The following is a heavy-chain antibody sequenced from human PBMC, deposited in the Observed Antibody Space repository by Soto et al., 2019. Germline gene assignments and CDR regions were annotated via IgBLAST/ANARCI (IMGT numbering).Heavy chain of an antibody. CDR2: IKEDGSEK. V-gene: IGHV3-7*01. CDR3: ARGGPARSVDY. CDR1: GFTFSNCW. Sequence: PGGSLRLSCAASGFTFSNCWMRWVRQAPGKGLEWVANIKEDGSEKHYVDSVKGRFTISRDNARNSLYLQMNSLRAEDTAVYYCARGGPARSVDYWGQGTLVTVSS. D-gene: IGHD6-19*01. J-gene: IGHJ4*02.